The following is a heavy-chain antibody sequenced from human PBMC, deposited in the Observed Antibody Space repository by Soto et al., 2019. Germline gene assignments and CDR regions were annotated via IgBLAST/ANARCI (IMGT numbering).Heavy chain of an antibody. Sequence: ASVKVSCKASGGTFSSYAISWVRQAPGQGLEWMGGIIPIFGTANYAQKFQGRVTITADESTSTAYMELSSLRSEDTAVYYCARETDLGLNSRRSPFRYFDLWGRGTLVTVSS. CDR3: ARETDLGLNSRRSPFRYFDL. V-gene: IGHV1-69*13. D-gene: IGHD1-20*01. CDR2: IIPIFGTA. J-gene: IGHJ2*01. CDR1: GGTFSSYA.